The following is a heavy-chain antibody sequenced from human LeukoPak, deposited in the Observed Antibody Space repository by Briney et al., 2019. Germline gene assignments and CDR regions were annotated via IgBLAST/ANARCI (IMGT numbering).Heavy chain of an antibody. CDR3: AKHYGSGTYYNYLDY. Sequence: PGGSLRLSCAASGFPFSSYAMSWVRRAPGKGLEWVSAISSNGGGTFYADSVKGQFTISRDNSQNTLYLQMNSLRAEDTAIYYCAKHYGSGTYYNYLDYWGQGTLVTVSS. CDR1: GFPFSSYA. V-gene: IGHV3-23*01. CDR2: ISSNGGGT. J-gene: IGHJ4*02. D-gene: IGHD3-10*01.